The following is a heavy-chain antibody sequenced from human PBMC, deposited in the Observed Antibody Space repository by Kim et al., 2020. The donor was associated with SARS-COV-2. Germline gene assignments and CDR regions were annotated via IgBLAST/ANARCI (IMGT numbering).Heavy chain of an antibody. CDR1: GFTFSSYW. Sequence: GGSLRLSCAASGFTFSSYWMHWVRQAPGKGLVWVSRINSDGSSTSYADSVKGRFTISRDNAKNTLYLQMNSLRAEDTAVYYCARVQLLWFGELLSYDAFDIWGQGTMVTVSS. CDR3: ARVQLLWFGELLSYDAFDI. D-gene: IGHD3-10*01. CDR2: INSDGSST. J-gene: IGHJ3*02. V-gene: IGHV3-74*01.